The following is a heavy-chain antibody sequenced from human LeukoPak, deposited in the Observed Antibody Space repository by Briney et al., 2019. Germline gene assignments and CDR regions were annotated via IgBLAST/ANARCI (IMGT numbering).Heavy chain of an antibody. V-gene: IGHV1-18*01. Sequence: ASVKISCKASGYDFINYGISWVRQAPGQGLEWMGWRSIYNGNTDYKLQGRVTMTTDTSTSTAYMEVRSLRSDDTAVYYCARGGPFPSGSSSREYYLDYWGQGTLVTVSS. CDR1: GYDFINYG. J-gene: IGHJ4*02. CDR3: ARGGPFPSGSSSREYYLDY. D-gene: IGHD6-6*01. CDR2: RSIYNGNT.